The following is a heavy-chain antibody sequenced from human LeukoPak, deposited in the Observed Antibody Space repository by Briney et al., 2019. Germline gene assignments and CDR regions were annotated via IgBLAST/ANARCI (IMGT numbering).Heavy chain of an antibody. CDR2: ISDSDSKK. CDR3: ATSTVTNGFDY. V-gene: IGHV3-23*01. CDR1: GFTFSNIA. J-gene: IGHJ4*02. D-gene: IGHD4-17*01. Sequence: GGSLRLSCAACGFTFSNIAFYWVRQAPGKGLEGVSSISDSDSKKIFADSVKDRLTISSDFSKNTLFLQMNGLRADDTAVYYCATSTVTNGFDYWGQGALVSVSS.